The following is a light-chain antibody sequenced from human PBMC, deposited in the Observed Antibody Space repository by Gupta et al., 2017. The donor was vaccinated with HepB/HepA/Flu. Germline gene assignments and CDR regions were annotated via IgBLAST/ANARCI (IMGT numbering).Light chain of an antibody. CDR3: NSRDISGDHLG. V-gene: IGLV3-19*01. CDR2: GEN. J-gene: IGLJ1*01. CDR1: SLTKYY. Sequence: SSELTQDPAVSVALGQSIRITCQGDSLTKYYASWYQQKPGQAPALVMFGENSRPSGIPDRFAGSRSGNTAYLTITGAQAEDEADYVCNSRDISGDHLGFGSGT.